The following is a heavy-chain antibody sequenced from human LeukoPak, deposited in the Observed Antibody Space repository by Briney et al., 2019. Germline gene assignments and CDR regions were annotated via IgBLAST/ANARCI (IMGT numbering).Heavy chain of an antibody. CDR1: GGSISSYY. D-gene: IGHD3-3*01. Sequence: SETLSLTCTVSGGSISSYYWSWIRQPAGKGLEWIGRIYTSGSTNYNPSLKSRVTVSVDTSKNQFSLKLSSVTAADTAVYYCARDRGDFWCGPLQIDYWGQGTLVTVSS. V-gene: IGHV4-4*07. J-gene: IGHJ4*02. CDR3: ARDRGDFWCGPLQIDY. CDR2: IYTSGST.